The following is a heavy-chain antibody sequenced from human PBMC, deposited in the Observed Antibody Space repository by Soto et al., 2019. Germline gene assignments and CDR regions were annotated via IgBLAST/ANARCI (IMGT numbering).Heavy chain of an antibody. CDR3: AKDRQPDGFWTFDY. Sequence: EVQLLESGGHLVQPGGSLRLSCAASGFTFSTYTMNWVRQAPGKGLEWVSGILGGGSTYYADSVKGRFTISRDHSQNSVFLQMNSLRDEDTAVDYCAKDRQPDGFWTFDYWGQGTLVTVSS. CDR2: ILGGGST. J-gene: IGHJ4*02. D-gene: IGHD3-3*01. CDR1: GFTFSTYT. V-gene: IGHV3-23*01.